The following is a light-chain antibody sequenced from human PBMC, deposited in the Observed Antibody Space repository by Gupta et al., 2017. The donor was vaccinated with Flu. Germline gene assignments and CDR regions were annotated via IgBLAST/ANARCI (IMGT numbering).Light chain of an antibody. Sequence: QLLLTQSPSASASLGRSVRLTCTLSSGLSSYTIALHQQQPEKRPPLLMMVHSDGSHTTGDEIPHRVSGSGHGAACYIIIFGLESEEEADYYCQNWGTGTVVFGGGTKLTVL. CDR2: VHSDGSH. V-gene: IGLV4-69*01. J-gene: IGLJ2*01. CDR3: QNWGTGTVV. CDR1: SGLSSYT.